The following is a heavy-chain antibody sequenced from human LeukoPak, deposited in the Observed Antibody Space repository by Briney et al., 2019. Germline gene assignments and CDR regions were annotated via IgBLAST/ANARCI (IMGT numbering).Heavy chain of an antibody. J-gene: IGHJ3*02. CDR2: IYYSGSA. CDR3: ARERALPPGTTKDAFDI. V-gene: IGHV4-59*12. CDR1: GGSISSYY. Sequence: SEILSLTCTVSGGSISSYYWSWIRQPPGKGLGWIGYIYYSGSANYNPSLKSRVTISVDTSKNQFSLKLSSVTAADTAVYYCARERALPPGTTKDAFDIWGQGTMVTVSS. D-gene: IGHD1-7*01.